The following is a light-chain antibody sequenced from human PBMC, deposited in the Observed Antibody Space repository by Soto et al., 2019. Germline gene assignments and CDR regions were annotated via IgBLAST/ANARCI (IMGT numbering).Light chain of an antibody. J-gene: IGKJ1*01. Sequence: DIVMTQSPDSLSVSLGERATINCKSSQTVLYSSNNKNHLAWYQQRPGQPPKLLFSWASTRESGVPDRFSASGSGTDFTLSIASLHAEDVAVYYCQQYYSTPRTVGQGTNVDTK. CDR1: QTVLYSSNNKNH. V-gene: IGKV4-1*01. CDR3: QQYYSTPRT. CDR2: WAS.